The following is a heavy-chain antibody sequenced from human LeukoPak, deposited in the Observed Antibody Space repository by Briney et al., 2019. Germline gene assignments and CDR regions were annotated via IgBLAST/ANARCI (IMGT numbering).Heavy chain of an antibody. CDR3: GKRVYEILTGYYNYYNHMDV. J-gene: IGHJ6*03. CDR1: GLTLSNYG. V-gene: IGHV3-23*01. D-gene: IGHD3-9*01. Sequence: GGSLRLSCAVSGLTLSNYGMTWVRQAPGKGLEWVSDISGSGGSTYYADSVKGRFTISRDNSKKTLYLQMNSLRAADTAVYYCGKRVYEILTGYYNYYNHMDVWGKGTTVTVPS. CDR2: ISGSGGST.